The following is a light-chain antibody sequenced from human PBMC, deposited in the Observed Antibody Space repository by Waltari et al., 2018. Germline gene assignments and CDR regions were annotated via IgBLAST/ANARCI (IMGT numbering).Light chain of an antibody. CDR3: QQRFSWPPLT. CDR2: DTS. CDR1: QTVNSH. Sequence: EVVLTQSPATLSLSPGERATLSCRASQTVNSHLAWYQQRPGQAPRLLIYDTSNRATGIPARFSGSGSGTDFTLTISSLEPEDFAVYYCQQRFSWPPLTFGGGTKVEVK. V-gene: IGKV3-11*01. J-gene: IGKJ4*01.